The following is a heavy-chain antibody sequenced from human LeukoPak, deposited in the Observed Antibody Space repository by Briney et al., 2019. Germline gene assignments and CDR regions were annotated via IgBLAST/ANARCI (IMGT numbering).Heavy chain of an antibody. V-gene: IGHV3-53*01. CDR1: GFTVSSNY. CDR2: IYSGGST. J-gene: IGHJ4*02. CDR3: ARDLVGITCR. Sequence: AGGSLRLSCAASGFTVSSNYMSWVRQAPGKGLEWVSVIYSGGSTYYADSVKGRFTISRDNSKNTLYLQMNSLGAEDTAVYYCARDLVGITCRWGQGTLVTASS. D-gene: IGHD6-6*01.